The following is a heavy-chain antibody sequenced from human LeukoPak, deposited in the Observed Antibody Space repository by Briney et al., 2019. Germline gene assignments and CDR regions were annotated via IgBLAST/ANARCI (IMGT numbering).Heavy chain of an antibody. CDR2: IIPIFGTA. CDR1: VCTFISYA. Sequence: SSVKVSCKPSVCTFISYAISWVRQAPGQGREGMGGIIPIFGTANYAQKFQGRVTITTDESTSTAYMELSSLRSEATAVYYCARAPYYYDRSGYSQGGYYYYYMDVWGKGTTVTVSS. CDR3: ARAPYYYDRSGYSQGGYYYYYMDV. D-gene: IGHD3-22*01. J-gene: IGHJ6*03. V-gene: IGHV1-69*05.